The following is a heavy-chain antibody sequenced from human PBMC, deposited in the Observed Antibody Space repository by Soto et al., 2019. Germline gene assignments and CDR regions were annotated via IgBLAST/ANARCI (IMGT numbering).Heavy chain of an antibody. CDR3: VRESSDAWPNWVGP. Sequence: EVQLVESGGDLVQPGGSLRLSCAASGFTFSSSWMHWVRQSPGEGLVWVSLINYDGRTTMYADSVRGRFTISRDNSNSTLYLQMDSLRADDTAVYCCVRESSDAWPNWVGPWGQGTLVTGSS. V-gene: IGHV3-74*03. CDR1: GFTFSSSW. J-gene: IGHJ5*02. CDR2: INYDGRTT.